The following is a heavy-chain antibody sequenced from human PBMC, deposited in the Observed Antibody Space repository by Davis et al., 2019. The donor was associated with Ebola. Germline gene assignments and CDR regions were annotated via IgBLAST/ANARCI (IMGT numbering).Heavy chain of an antibody. D-gene: IGHD1-7*01. V-gene: IGHV1-69*13. CDR2: IIPIFGTA. CDR3: AREVTGTTDYFDY. Sequence: SVKVSCKASGGTFSSYAISWVRQAPGQGLEWMGGIIPIFGTANYAQKFQGRVTITADESTSTAYMELRSLRSDDTAVYYCAREVTGTTDYFDYWGQGTLVTVSS. CDR1: GGTFSSYA. J-gene: IGHJ4*02.